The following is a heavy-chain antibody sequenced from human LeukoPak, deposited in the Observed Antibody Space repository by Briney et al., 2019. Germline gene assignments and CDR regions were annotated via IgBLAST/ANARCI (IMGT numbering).Heavy chain of an antibody. CDR3: TRGPGRSSSPYYGMYV. J-gene: IGHJ6*02. CDR1: GFTVSSNY. CDR2: ITPTADWT. V-gene: IGHV3-53*01. Sequence: GGSLRLSCAASGFTVSSNYMSWVRQAPGKGLECVSTITPTADWTFYADSVKGRFSISRDNSKNTVYLQMNSLRAEDTAVYYCTRGPGRSSSPYYGMYVWGQGTTVTVSS. D-gene: IGHD6-6*01.